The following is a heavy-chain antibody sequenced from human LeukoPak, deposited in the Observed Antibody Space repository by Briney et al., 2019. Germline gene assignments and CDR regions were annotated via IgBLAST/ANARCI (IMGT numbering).Heavy chain of an antibody. CDR3: ARAAYRSTWYSRYFDL. V-gene: IGHV3-13*01. D-gene: IGHD6-13*01. CDR1: GFTFSSYS. CDR2: IGTAGEI. J-gene: IGHJ2*01. Sequence: GGSLRLSCAASGFTFSSYSMNWVRQAPGEGLEWVSGIGTAGEIYYPGSVKGRFTISRENAKHSLYLQMNSLRAGDTAVYYCARAAYRSTWYSRYFDLWGRGTLVTASS.